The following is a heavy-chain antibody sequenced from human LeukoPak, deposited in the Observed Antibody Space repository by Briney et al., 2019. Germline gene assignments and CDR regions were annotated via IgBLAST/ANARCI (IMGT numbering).Heavy chain of an antibody. CDR2: ISYDGSNK. J-gene: IGHJ4*02. D-gene: IGHD3-3*01. CDR1: GFTFSSYA. Sequence: GRSLRLSCAASGFTFSSYAMHWVRQAPGKGLEWVAVISYDGSNKYYADSVKGRFTISRDNSKDTLYLQMNSLRAEDTAAYYCAGLGDDFWSGYRYWGQGTLVTVSS. CDR3: AGLGDDFWSGYRY. V-gene: IGHV3-30-3*01.